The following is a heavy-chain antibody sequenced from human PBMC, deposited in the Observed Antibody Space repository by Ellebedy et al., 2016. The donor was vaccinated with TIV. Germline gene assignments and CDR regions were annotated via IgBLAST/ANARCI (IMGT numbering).Heavy chain of an antibody. J-gene: IGHJ6*02. V-gene: IGHV1-46*01. CDR2: INTNDDTK. Sequence: ASSVKVSCKASGYSFSSYYMHWVRQSPGQGLEWMAIINTNDDTKYYVQNFQGRVTITADKSTSTAYMELSSLRSDDTAVYYCARGMWYDFWSGYKPYGMDVWGQGTTVTVSS. D-gene: IGHD3-3*01. CDR1: GYSFSSYY. CDR3: ARGMWYDFWSGYKPYGMDV.